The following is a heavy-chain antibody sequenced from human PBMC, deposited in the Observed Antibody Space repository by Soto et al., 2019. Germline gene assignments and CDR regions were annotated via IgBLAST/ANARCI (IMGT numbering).Heavy chain of an antibody. D-gene: IGHD4-17*01. J-gene: IGHJ4*02. CDR3: ARDWETTVTTQPDY. CDR1: GYTFTSYG. CDR2: ISAYNGNT. Sequence: QDQLVQSGAEVKKPGASVKVSCKASGYTFTSYGISWVRQAPGQGLEWMGWISAYNGNTNYAQKRQARGNMTTDTPTTTAYMELRSLRSDDTAVYYCARDWETTVTTQPDYWGQGTLVTVSS. V-gene: IGHV1-18*01.